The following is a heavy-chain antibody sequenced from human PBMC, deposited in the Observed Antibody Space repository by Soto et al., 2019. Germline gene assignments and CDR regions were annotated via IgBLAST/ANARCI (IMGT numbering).Heavy chain of an antibody. J-gene: IGHJ6*02. CDR2: IYHSGST. CDR3: ARGGDILTGYYNPYYYYGMDV. D-gene: IGHD3-9*01. Sequence: PSETLSLTCAVSGGSISSSNWWSWVRQPPGKGLEWIGEIYHSGSTNYNPSLKSRVTISVDKSKNQFSLKLSSVTAADTAVYYCARGGDILTGYYNPYYYYGMDVWGQGTTVTVSS. V-gene: IGHV4-4*02. CDR1: GGSISSSNW.